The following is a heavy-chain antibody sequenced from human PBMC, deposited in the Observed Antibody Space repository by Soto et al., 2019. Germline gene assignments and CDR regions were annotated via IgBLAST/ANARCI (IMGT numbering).Heavy chain of an antibody. D-gene: IGHD6-6*01. V-gene: IGHV3-33*01. Sequence: GGSLRLSCAASGFTFSSYGMHWVRQAPGKGLEWVAVIWYDGSNKYYADSVKGRFTISRDNSKNTLYLQMNSLRAEDTAVYYCARDLEGIAARPSHGNYYYGMDVWGQGTTVTVSS. CDR2: IWYDGSNK. J-gene: IGHJ6*02. CDR3: ARDLEGIAARPSHGNYYYGMDV. CDR1: GFTFSSYG.